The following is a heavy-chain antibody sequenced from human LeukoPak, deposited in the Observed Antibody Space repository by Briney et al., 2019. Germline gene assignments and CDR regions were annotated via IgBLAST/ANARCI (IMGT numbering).Heavy chain of an antibody. CDR3: AKDMGATRYYYYGIDV. D-gene: IGHD1-26*01. CDR2: ISWNSGSI. V-gene: IGHV3-9*01. J-gene: IGHJ6*02. CDR1: GFTFDDYA. Sequence: PGRSLRLSCAASGFTFDDYAMHWVRQAPGKGLEWVSGISWNSGSIGYADSVKGRFTISRDNAKNSLYLQMNSLRAEDTALYYCAKDMGATRYYYYGIDVWGQGTTVTVSS.